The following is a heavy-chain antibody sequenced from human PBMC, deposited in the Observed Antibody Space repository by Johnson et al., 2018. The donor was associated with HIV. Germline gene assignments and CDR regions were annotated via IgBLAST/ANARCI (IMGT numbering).Heavy chain of an antibody. D-gene: IGHD3-3*01. CDR1: GFTFSSYA. V-gene: IGHV3-20*04. Sequence: VQLVESGGGVVQPGRSLRLSCAASGFTFSSYAMHWVRQAPGKGLEWVSGINWNGGSTGYADSVKGRFTISRDNAKNSLYLQMNSLRAEDTAVYYCARDAGVDDAFDIWGQGTMVTVSS. CDR2: INWNGGST. J-gene: IGHJ3*02. CDR3: ARDAGVDDAFDI.